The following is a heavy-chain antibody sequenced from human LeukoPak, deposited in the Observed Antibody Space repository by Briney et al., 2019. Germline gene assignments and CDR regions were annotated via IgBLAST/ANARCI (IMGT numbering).Heavy chain of an antibody. CDR3: TRGSSSWRNGMDV. J-gene: IGHJ6*02. V-gene: IGHV3-74*01. Sequence: GGSLRLSCAASGFTFSSHWMHWVRQAPGKGLVWVSRTNSVDSSAAYADSVKGRFTISRDNAKNTLYLQMNSLRAEDTAVYYCTRGSSSWRNGMDVWGQGTTVTVS. CDR1: GFTFSSHW. CDR2: TNSVDSSA. D-gene: IGHD6-13*01.